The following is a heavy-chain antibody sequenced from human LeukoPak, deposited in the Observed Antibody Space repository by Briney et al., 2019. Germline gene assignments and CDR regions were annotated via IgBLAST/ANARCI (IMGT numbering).Heavy chain of an antibody. CDR1: GGSISGYY. CDR3: ARHRYSSGWYGGY. CDR2: IYYSGST. V-gene: IGHV4-59*08. Sequence: RPSETLSLTCTVSGGSISGYYWSWIRQPPGKGLEWIGYIYYSGSTNYNPSLKSRVTISVDTSKNQFSLKLSSVTAADTAVYYCARHRYSSGWYGGYWGQGTLVTVSS. D-gene: IGHD6-19*01. J-gene: IGHJ4*02.